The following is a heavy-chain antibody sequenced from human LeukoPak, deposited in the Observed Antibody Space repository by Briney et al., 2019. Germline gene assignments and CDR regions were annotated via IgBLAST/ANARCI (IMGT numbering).Heavy chain of an antibody. D-gene: IGHD3-16*01. Sequence: GESLRLSCAASGFTFSSFAMSWVRQAPGKGLEFVSAISGSCGSTYYADSVKGRFTISRDNSKNTLYLQMNSLRGEDTAVYYCTKGIDHDYIWGSYKSYVFAIWGQGTMVTVSS. CDR3: TKGIDHDYIWGSYKSYVFAI. CDR2: ISGSCGST. V-gene: IGHV3-23*01. CDR1: GFTFSSFA. J-gene: IGHJ3*02.